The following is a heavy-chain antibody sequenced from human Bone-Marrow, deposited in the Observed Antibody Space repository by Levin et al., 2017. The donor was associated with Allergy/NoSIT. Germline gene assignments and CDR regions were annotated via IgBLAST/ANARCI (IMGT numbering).Heavy chain of an antibody. CDR2: ISYDGSNK. CDR3: AKFQSSDYYGSGRYAGGIDY. Sequence: GGSLRLSCAASGFTFSSYGMHWVRQAPGKGLEWVAVISYDGSNKYYADSVKGRFTISRDNSKNTLYLQMNSLRAEDTAVYYCAKFQSSDYYGSGRYAGGIDYWGQGTLVTVSS. J-gene: IGHJ4*02. V-gene: IGHV3-30*18. D-gene: IGHD3-10*01. CDR1: GFTFSSYG.